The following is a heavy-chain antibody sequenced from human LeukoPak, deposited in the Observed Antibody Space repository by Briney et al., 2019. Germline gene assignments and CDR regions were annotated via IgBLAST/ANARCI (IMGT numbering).Heavy chain of an antibody. V-gene: IGHV3-30*03. D-gene: IGHD5-24*01. CDR2: ISYDGSNK. CDR3: ASHSEGWLQGEFDY. J-gene: IGHJ4*02. CDR1: GFTFSSYG. Sequence: GGSLRLSCAASGFTFSSYGMHWVRQAPGKGLEWVAVISYDGSNKYYADSVKGRFTISRDNSKNTLYLQMNSLRAEDTAVYYCASHSEGWLQGEFDYWGQGTLVTVSS.